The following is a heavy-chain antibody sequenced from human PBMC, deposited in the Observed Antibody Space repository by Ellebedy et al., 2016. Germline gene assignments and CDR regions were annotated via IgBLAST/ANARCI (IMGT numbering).Heavy chain of an antibody. CDR3: ARQGMVPGYCSGGSCYPSPIPGAFDI. D-gene: IGHD2-15*01. CDR2: IYYSGST. V-gene: IGHV4-39*01. Sequence: SETLSLTCTVSGGSISSSSYYWGWIRQPPGKGLEWIGSIYYSGSTYYNPSLKSRVTISVDTSKNQFSLKLSSVTAADTAVYYCARQGMVPGYCSGGSCYPSPIPGAFDIWGQGTMVTVSS. CDR1: GGSISSSSYY. J-gene: IGHJ3*02.